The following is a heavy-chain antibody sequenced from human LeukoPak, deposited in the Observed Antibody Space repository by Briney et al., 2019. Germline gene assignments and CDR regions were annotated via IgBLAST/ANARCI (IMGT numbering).Heavy chain of an antibody. CDR2: ISSSSSYI. CDR1: GFTFSSYS. V-gene: IGHV3-21*01. Sequence: GGSLRLSCAASGFTFSSYSMNWVRQAPGKGLEWVSSISSSSSYIYYADSVKGRFTISRDNAKNSLYLQMNSLRAEDTAVYYCASVSSGWIRHDYWGQGTLVTVSS. J-gene: IGHJ4*02. CDR3: ASVSSGWIRHDY. D-gene: IGHD6-19*01.